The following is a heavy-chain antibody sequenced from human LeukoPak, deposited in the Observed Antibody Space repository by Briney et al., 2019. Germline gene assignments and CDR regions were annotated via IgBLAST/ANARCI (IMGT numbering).Heavy chain of an antibody. Sequence: SETLSLTCTVSGGSISSDVYYWSWIRQPAGKGLEWIGRIYTSGSTNYNPSLKSRVTMSVDTSKNQFSLKLSSVTAADTAVYYCARSGGLLEWLKIEYYFDYWGQGTLVTVSS. V-gene: IGHV4-61*02. J-gene: IGHJ4*02. CDR2: IYTSGST. D-gene: IGHD3-3*01. CDR1: GGSISSDVYY. CDR3: ARSGGLLEWLKIEYYFDY.